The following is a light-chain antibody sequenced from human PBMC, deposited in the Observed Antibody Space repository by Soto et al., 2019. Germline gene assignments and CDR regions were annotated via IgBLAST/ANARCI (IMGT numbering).Light chain of an antibody. V-gene: IGKV3-15*01. CDR2: GAS. CDR1: QSVSSN. CDR3: KHYNNWPPGGT. J-gene: IGKJ2*02. Sequence: EIVMTQSPATLSVSPGERATLSCRASQSVSSNLAWYQQKPGQAPRLLIYGASTRATGIPARFSGSGSGTEFTLTISSLQSEDFAVYYCKHYNNWPPGGTFGQGTKLEIK.